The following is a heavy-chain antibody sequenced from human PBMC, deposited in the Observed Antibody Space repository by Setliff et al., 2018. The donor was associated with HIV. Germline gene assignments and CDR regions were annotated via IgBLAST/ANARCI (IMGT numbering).Heavy chain of an antibody. J-gene: IGHJ6*02. CDR1: GGSISSRNW. Sequence: PSETLSLTCTVSGGSISSRNWWSWVRQPPGKGLEWIGEIFHSGSTNYIPSLKSRVAISVDKSKNQFSLKLTSVTAADTAVYYCARVLGYDDFLTGYYGVYYYYGMDVWGQGTTVTVSS. CDR3: ARVLGYDDFLTGYYGVYYYYGMDV. CDR2: IFHSGST. D-gene: IGHD3-9*01. V-gene: IGHV4-4*02.